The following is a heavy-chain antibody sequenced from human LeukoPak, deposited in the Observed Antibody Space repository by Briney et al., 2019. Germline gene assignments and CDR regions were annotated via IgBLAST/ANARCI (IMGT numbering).Heavy chain of an antibody. J-gene: IGHJ4*02. CDR2: INWNGGNT. CDR1: GFTFDDYG. V-gene: IGHV3-20*04. D-gene: IGHD4-11*01. Sequence: GGSLRLSCAASGFTFDDYGMTWVRQAPGKGLEWVSGINWNGGNTGYADSVKGRFTISRDDAQNSLYLQMNSLRAEDTALYYCARVASNYDFDYWGQGTLVSVSS. CDR3: ARVASNYDFDY.